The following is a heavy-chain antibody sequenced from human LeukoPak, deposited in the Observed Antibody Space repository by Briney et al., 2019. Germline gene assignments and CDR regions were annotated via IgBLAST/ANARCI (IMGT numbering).Heavy chain of an antibody. Sequence: GGSLRLSCAASGITFSSYAMSWVRQAPGKGLEWVGFIRSKAYGGTTEYAASVKGRFTISRDDSKSIAYLQMNSLKTEDTAVYYCTSCSDSSGYSGIDYWGQGTLVTVSS. D-gene: IGHD3-22*01. CDR3: TSCSDSSGYSGIDY. V-gene: IGHV3-49*04. CDR2: IRSKAYGGTT. J-gene: IGHJ4*02. CDR1: GITFSSYA.